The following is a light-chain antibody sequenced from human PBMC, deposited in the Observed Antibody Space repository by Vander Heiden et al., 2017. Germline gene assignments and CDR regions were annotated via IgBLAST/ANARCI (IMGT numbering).Light chain of an antibody. CDR1: QDISNY. V-gene: IGKV1-33*01. J-gene: IGKJ2*01. CDR3: QQYDNLPPLMYT. Sequence: DIQMTQSPSSLSASVGDRVTITYQASQDISNYLNWYQQKPGKAPKLLIYDASNLETGVPSRFSGSGSGTDFTFTISSLQPEDIATYYCQQYDNLPPLMYTFGQGTKLEIK. CDR2: DAS.